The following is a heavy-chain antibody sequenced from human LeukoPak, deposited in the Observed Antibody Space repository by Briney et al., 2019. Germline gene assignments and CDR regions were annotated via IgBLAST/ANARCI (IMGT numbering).Heavy chain of an antibody. CDR2: INPSGGNT. V-gene: IGHV1-46*01. Sequence: VSVKVSCKASGYTFTSYYMHWVRQAPGQGLEWMGIINPSGGNTSYAQKFQGRVTMTRDMSTSTVYMELSSLRSEDTAVYYCARARSYSSGWYHGAFDIWGQGTMVTVSS. CDR1: GYTFTSYY. J-gene: IGHJ3*02. CDR3: ARARSYSSGWYHGAFDI. D-gene: IGHD6-19*01.